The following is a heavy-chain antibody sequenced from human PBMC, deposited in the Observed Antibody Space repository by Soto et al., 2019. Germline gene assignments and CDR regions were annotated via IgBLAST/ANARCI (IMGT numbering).Heavy chain of an antibody. J-gene: IGHJ3*02. V-gene: IGHV5-51*01. D-gene: IGHD3-22*01. CDR3: VSRLYYYDSSGYPDSDAFDI. CDR2: IYPGDSDT. Sequence: PGESLKISCKGSGYSFTSYWIGWVRQMPGKGLEWMGIIYPGDSDTRYSPSFQGQVTISADKYISTAYLQWSSLKASDTAMYYCVSRLYYYDSSGYPDSDAFDIWGQGTMVTVS. CDR1: GYSFTSYW.